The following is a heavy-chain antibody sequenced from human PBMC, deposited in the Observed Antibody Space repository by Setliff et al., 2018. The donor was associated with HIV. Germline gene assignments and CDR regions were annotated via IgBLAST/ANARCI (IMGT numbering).Heavy chain of an antibody. CDR3: ARDVGITGTTYYHYYYYMDV. V-gene: IGHV1-18*01. Sequence: ASVKVSCKASGYTFANYGISWVRQAPGQGLEWMGWISAYNGGTNFAQNLQGRVTMTTDTSTSTAYMELRSLRSDDTAVYYCARDVGITGTTYYHYYYYMDVWGKGTTVTVSS. CDR1: GYTFANYG. CDR2: ISAYNGGT. J-gene: IGHJ6*03. D-gene: IGHD1-7*01.